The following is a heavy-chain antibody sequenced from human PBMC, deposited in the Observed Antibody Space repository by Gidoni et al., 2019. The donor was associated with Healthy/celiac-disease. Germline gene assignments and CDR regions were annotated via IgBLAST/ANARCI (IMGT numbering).Heavy chain of an antibody. CDR2: TYYSSKWYN. V-gene: IGHV6-1*01. Sequence: QVQLQQSGPGLVKPSQTTSLTCAISGDSVSSTSPAWNWIRQSPSRGLEWLGRTYYSSKWYNDYAVSVKSRITINPDTSKNQFSLQLNSVTPEDTAGYYCARGAYDILTGYYTHNWFDPWGQGTLVTVSS. J-gene: IGHJ5*02. D-gene: IGHD3-9*01. CDR3: ARGAYDILTGYYTHNWFDP. CDR1: GDSVSSTSPA.